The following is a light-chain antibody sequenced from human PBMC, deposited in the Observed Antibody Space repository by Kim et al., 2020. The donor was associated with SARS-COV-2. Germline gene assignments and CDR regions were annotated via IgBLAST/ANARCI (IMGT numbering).Light chain of an antibody. J-gene: IGLJ3*02. V-gene: IGLV1-44*01. CDR1: SSNIGSNT. CDR2: SND. CDR3: AAWDDSLNAWV. Sequence: QSVLTQPPSASGTPGQRVTISCSGSSSNIGSNTANWYQQLPGTAPRLFMYSNDQRPSGVPDRFSGSKSGASASLAISGLQSGDEADYYCAAWDDSLNAWVFGGGTQLTVL.